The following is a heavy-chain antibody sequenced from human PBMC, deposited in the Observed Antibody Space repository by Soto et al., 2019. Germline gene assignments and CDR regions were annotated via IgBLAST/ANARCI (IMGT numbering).Heavy chain of an antibody. V-gene: IGHV1-69*05. CDR2: IIPIFGTA. Sequence: QVQLVQSGAEVKKPGSSVKVSCKASGGTFSSYAIRWVRLAPGQGLEWMGGIIPIFGTANYAQKVQGRVTITTEEYTSTAYMELSSLRSEDTDVYYCARGSQDTASRRTRWHLGRFDPWGHGTLVTVSA. CDR3: ARGSQDTASRRTRWHLGRFDP. CDR1: GGTFSSYA. D-gene: IGHD6-13*01. J-gene: IGHJ5*02.